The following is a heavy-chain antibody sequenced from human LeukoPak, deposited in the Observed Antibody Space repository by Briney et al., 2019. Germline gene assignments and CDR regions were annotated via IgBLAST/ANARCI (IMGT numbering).Heavy chain of an antibody. CDR1: GYTFTTYA. V-gene: IGHV7-4-1*02. CDR2: INTNTGNP. J-gene: IGHJ3*02. CDR3: ARVLYSGYDLGAFDI. Sequence: ASVKVSCKASGYTFTTYALNWVRQAPGQGLEWMGWINTNTGNPTYAQGFTGRFVFSLDTSVSTAYLQISSLKAEDTAVYYCARVLYSGYDLGAFDIWGQGTMVTVSS. D-gene: IGHD5-12*01.